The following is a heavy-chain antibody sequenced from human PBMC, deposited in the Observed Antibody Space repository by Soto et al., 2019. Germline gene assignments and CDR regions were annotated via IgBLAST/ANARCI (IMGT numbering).Heavy chain of an antibody. CDR1: GYSFTSYW. V-gene: IGHV5-51*01. Sequence: GESLKISCKGSGYSFTSYWIGWVRQMPGKVLEWMGIIYPGDSDTRYSPSFQGQVTISADKSISTAYLQWSSLKASDTAMYYCARARAMVSYYYYGMDVWGQGTTVTVSS. J-gene: IGHJ6*02. D-gene: IGHD5-18*01. CDR3: ARARAMVSYYYYGMDV. CDR2: IYPGDSDT.